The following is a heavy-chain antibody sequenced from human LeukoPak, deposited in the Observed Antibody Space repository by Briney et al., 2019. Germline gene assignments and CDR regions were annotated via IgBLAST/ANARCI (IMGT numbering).Heavy chain of an antibody. CDR3: ARGLYDSGTYYPFYFDS. D-gene: IGHD3-10*01. J-gene: IGHJ4*02. CDR2: IYSSGRT. Sequence: GGSLRLSCAASGFTVCSNYMNWVRQAPGKGLEWISVIYSSGRTYYADAVKGRFTISTDKSKNTLSLQMNSLRADDTAVYYCARGLYDSGTYYPFYFDSWGQGTLVSVSS. V-gene: IGHV3-66*02. CDR1: GFTVCSNY.